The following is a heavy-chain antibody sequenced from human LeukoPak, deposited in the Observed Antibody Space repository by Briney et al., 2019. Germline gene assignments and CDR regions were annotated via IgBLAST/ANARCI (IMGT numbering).Heavy chain of an antibody. J-gene: IGHJ4*02. D-gene: IGHD3-10*01. CDR2: IFYDGST. CDR3: ARGGDYYGSGSYNY. V-gene: IGHV4-59*01. CDR1: GGSISSYY. Sequence: SETLSLTCTVSGGSISSYYWSWIRQPPGKGLEWLGYIFYDGSTYYNPSLKSRLTILVDTPKNQFSLMLTSVTAADTAVYYCARGGDYYGSGSYNYWGQGTLVTVSS.